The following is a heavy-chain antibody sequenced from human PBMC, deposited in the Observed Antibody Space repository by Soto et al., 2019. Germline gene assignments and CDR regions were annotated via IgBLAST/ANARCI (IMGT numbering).Heavy chain of an antibody. V-gene: IGHV1-69*01. CDR1: GGTFSSYA. Sequence: QVQLVQSGAEVKKPGSSVKVSCKASGGTFSSYAISWVRQAPGQGLEWMGGIIPSFGTANYAQKFQGRGTITADESTSTAYMELSSLRSEDTAVYYCARDRGYRARPGWFDPWGQGTLVTVSS. CDR3: ARDRGYRARPGWFDP. D-gene: IGHD6-6*01. J-gene: IGHJ5*02. CDR2: IIPSFGTA.